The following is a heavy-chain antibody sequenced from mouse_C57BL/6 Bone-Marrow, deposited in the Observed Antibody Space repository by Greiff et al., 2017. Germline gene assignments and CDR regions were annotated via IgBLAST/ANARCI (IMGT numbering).Heavy chain of an antibody. D-gene: IGHD2-5*01. Sequence: VQVVESGAELAKPGASVKLSCKASGYTFTSYWMHWVKQRPGQGLEWIGYINPSSGYTKYNQKFKDKATLTADKSSSTAYMQLSSLTYEDSAVYYCAISYSNYFAWFAYWGQGTLVTVSA. CDR2: INPSSGYT. J-gene: IGHJ3*01. V-gene: IGHV1-7*01. CDR3: AISYSNYFAWFAY. CDR1: GYTFTSYW.